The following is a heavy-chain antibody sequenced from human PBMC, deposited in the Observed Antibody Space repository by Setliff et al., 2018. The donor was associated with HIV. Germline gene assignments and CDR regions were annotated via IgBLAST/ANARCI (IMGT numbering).Heavy chain of an antibody. CDR3: ARVSQDLLGAFGI. D-gene: IGHD7-27*01. J-gene: IGHJ3*02. CDR2: IYYSGST. Sequence: SETLSLTCTVSGDSINSGNSYWTWIRRHPGKGLEWIGYIYYSGSTNYNPSLKSRVIISVDSSKNQFFLNLTSVTAADTAMYYCARVSQDLLGAFGIWGQGTLVTVSS. CDR1: GDSINSGNSY. V-gene: IGHV4-31*03.